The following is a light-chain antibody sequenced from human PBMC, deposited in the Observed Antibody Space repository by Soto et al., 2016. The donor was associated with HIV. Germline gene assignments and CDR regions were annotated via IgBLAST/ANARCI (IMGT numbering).Light chain of an antibody. CDR3: QVWDSSSDHWV. CDR1: DIGSKS. Sequence: SYELPQPPSVSVAPGKTARITCGGNDIGSKSVHWYQQKPGQAPVLVVYDDDDRPSGIPERFSGSISGNTATLTISRVEIGDEADYYCQVWDSSSDHWVFGGGTKLTVL. CDR2: DDD. J-gene: IGLJ3*02. V-gene: IGLV3-21*03.